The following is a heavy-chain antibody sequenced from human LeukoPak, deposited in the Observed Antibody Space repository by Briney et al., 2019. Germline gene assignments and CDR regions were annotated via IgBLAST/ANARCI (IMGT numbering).Heavy chain of an antibody. V-gene: IGHV3-21*01. CDR3: ARLMVYARFGAFDI. D-gene: IGHD2-8*01. CDR1: GFTFSSYS. Sequence: GGSLRLSCAASGFTFSSYSMNWVRQAPGKGLEWVSSISSSSSYIYYADSVKGRFTIARDNAKNSLYLQMNSLRAEDTAVYYCARLMVYARFGAFDIWGQGTMVTVSS. CDR2: ISSSSSYI. J-gene: IGHJ3*02.